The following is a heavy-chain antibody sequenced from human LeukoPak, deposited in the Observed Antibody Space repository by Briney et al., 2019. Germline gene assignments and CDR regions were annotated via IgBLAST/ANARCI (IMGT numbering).Heavy chain of an antibody. V-gene: IGHV3-74*01. D-gene: IGHD6-6*01. CDR1: GFSFSGHW. Sequence: GGSLRLSCTASGFSFSGHWMHWARQLPGKGLVWVSRISPTGSTTSYADSVKGRFTVSRDNAKNTLYLQVNNLRAEDTAVYYCARGPNSNWSGLDFWGRGTLLTVSS. CDR3: ARGPNSNWSGLDF. J-gene: IGHJ4*02. CDR2: ISPTGSTT.